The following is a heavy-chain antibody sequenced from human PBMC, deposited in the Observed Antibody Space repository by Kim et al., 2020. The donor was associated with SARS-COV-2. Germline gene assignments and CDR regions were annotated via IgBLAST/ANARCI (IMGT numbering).Heavy chain of an antibody. CDR3: ARVNGGYDYSFFSYYYYMDV. CDR1: GFTFSDYY. Sequence: GGSLRLSCAASGFTFSDYYMSWIRQAPGKGLEWVSYISSSGSTIYYADSVKGRFTISRDNAKNSLYLQMNSLRAEDTAVYYCARVNGGYDYSFFSYYYYMDVWGKGTTVTVSS. CDR2: ISSSGSTI. V-gene: IGHV3-11*01. J-gene: IGHJ6*03. D-gene: IGHD5-12*01.